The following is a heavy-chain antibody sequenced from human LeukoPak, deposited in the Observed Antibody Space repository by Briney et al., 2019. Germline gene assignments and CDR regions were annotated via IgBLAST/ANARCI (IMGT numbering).Heavy chain of an antibody. J-gene: IGHJ3*01. V-gene: IGHV3-74*01. CDR3: ARVIGWDEPFDL. D-gene: IGHD1-26*01. Sequence: PGGSLRLSCSAYGFTLSNYWIHWVRQAPGKGVVWVSRINTDGRSRKYAESVRGRFTGYRDKAKNNVYVQMKSLRDEDTAVYYCARVIGWDEPFDLWGQGTLVTVSS. CDR1: GFTLSNYW. CDR2: INTDGRSR.